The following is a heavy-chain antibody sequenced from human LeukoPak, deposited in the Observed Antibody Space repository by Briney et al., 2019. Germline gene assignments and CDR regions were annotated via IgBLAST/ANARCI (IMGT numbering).Heavy chain of an antibody. J-gene: IGHJ4*02. CDR2: IYPGDSDT. V-gene: IGHV5-51*07. D-gene: IGHD6-19*01. CDR1: GYTFTTDW. CDR3: ARHVSSSSGWIYFDY. Sequence: GESLKISCKGSGYTFTTDWVAWVHQMPGKGLEWMGIIYPGDSDTRYSPSFQGQVTISADKSISTAYLQWSSLKASDSAMYYCARHVSSSSGWIYFDYWGQGTLVTVSS.